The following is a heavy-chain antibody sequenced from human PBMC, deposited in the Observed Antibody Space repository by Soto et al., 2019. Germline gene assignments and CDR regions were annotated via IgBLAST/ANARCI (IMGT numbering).Heavy chain of an antibody. J-gene: IGHJ6*02. D-gene: IGHD3-10*01. Sequence: GESLKISYTGSGYSFTRYWIGWVRQMPGKGLEWMGIIYPGDSDTRYSPSFQGQVTISADKSISTAYLQWSSLKASDTAMYYCAGGGVRGVITRTRDYYGMDVWGQGTTVT. CDR1: GYSFTRYW. CDR3: AGGGVRGVITRTRDYYGMDV. CDR2: IYPGDSDT. V-gene: IGHV5-51*01.